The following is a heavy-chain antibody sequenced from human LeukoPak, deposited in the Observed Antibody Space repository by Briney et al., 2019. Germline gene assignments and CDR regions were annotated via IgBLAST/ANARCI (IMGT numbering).Heavy chain of an antibody. D-gene: IGHD5-18*01. CDR2: IYPGDSDT. Sequence: GESLKISFKRSGYSFTSNWSGWLRQMPGKGLEWMGIIYPGDSDTRYSPSFQGQVTISADKSISTAYLQWSSLKASDTAMYHCARHDTDTAMVDYWGQGTLVTVSS. V-gene: IGHV5-51*01. CDR1: GYSFTSNW. CDR3: ARHDTDTAMVDY. J-gene: IGHJ4*02.